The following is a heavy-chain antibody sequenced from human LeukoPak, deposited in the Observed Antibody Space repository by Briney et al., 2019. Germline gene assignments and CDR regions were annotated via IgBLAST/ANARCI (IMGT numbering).Heavy chain of an antibody. CDR2: ISYDGSNK. CDR1: GFTFSSYG. J-gene: IGHJ6*04. CDR3: AKDSSGIAVAGTGYYYGMDV. D-gene: IGHD6-19*01. V-gene: IGHV3-30*18. Sequence: GGSLRLSCAASGFTFSSYGMHWVRQAPGEGLEWVAVISYDGSNKYYADSVKGRFTISRDNSKNTLYLQMNSLRAEDTAVYYCAKDSSGIAVAGTGYYYGMDVWGKGTTVTVSS.